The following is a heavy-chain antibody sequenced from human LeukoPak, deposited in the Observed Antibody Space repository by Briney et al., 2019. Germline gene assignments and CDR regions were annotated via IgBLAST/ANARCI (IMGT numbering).Heavy chain of an antibody. CDR2: IHYSGST. Sequence: KPSETLSLTCSVSGGSISGYYWSWIRQPPGKGLEWIGYIHYSGSTHYNPSLKSRVTISVDTSKNQFSLKLSSVTAADTAVYYCARDRRGYSYAPRRYYFDYWGQGTLVTVSS. D-gene: IGHD5-18*01. CDR1: GGSISGYY. V-gene: IGHV4-59*12. CDR3: ARDRRGYSYAPRRYYFDY. J-gene: IGHJ4*02.